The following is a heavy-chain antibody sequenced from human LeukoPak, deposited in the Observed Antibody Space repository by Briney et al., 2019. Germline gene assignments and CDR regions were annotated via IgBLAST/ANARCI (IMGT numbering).Heavy chain of an antibody. CDR1: GGSTSSYY. Sequence: SETLSLTCTVSGGSTSSYYWSWIRQPAGKGLEWIGRIYTSGSTNYNPSLKSRVTMSVDTSKNQFSLKLSSVTAADTAVYYCARDSGSYSYYYYYMDVWGKGTTVTVSS. J-gene: IGHJ6*03. CDR3: ARDSGSYSYYYYYMDV. V-gene: IGHV4-4*07. D-gene: IGHD1-26*01. CDR2: IYTSGST.